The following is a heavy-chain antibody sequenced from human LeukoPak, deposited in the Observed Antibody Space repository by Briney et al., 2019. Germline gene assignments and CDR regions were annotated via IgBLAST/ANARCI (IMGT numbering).Heavy chain of an antibody. CDR1: GFTFDDYG. CDR2: INWNGGST. V-gene: IGHV3-20*04. CDR3: ARLRGSGSYNTLGPPEY. Sequence: PGGSLRLSCAASGFTFDDYGMSWVRQAPGKGLEWVSGINWNGGSTGYADSVKGRFTISRDNAKNSLYLQMNSLRAEDTALYYCARLRGSGSYNTLGPPEYWGQGTLVTVSS. J-gene: IGHJ4*02. D-gene: IGHD1-26*01.